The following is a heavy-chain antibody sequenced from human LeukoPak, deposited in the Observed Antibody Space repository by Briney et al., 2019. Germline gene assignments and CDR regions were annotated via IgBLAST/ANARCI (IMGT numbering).Heavy chain of an antibody. CDR3: TTDLKFSYSSSWYVLRAIDY. CDR1: GFTFSSYA. J-gene: IGHJ4*02. V-gene: IGHV3-15*01. Sequence: KPGGSLRLSCAASGFTFSSYAMHWVRQAPGKGLEWVGRIKSKTDGGTTDYAAPVKGRFTISRDDSKNTLYLQMNSLKTEDTAVYYCTTDLKFSYSSSWYVLRAIDYWGQGTLVTVSS. D-gene: IGHD6-13*01. CDR2: IKSKTDGGTT.